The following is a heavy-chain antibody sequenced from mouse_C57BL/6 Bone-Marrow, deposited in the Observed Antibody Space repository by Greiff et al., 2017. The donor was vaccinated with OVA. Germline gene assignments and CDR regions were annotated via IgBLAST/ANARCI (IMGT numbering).Heavy chain of an antibody. J-gene: IGHJ2*01. V-gene: IGHV14-4*01. D-gene: IGHD2-1*01. CDR1: GFNIKDDY. Sequence: VQLQQSGAELVRPGASVKLSCTASGFNIKDDYMHWVKQRPEQGLEWIGWIDPENGDTEYASKFQGKATITADTSSNTAYLQLSSLTSEDTAVYYGTSYGNFDYWGQGTTRTVSS. CDR2: IDPENGDT. CDR3: TSYGNFDY.